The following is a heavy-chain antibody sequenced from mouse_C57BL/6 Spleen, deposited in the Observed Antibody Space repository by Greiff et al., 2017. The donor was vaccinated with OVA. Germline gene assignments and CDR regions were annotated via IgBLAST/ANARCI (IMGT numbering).Heavy chain of an antibody. CDR2: ISSGSSTL. CDR1: GFTFSDYG. Sequence: EVKVVESGGGLVKPGGSLKLSCAASGFTFSDYGMHWVRQAPEKGLEWVAYISSGSSTLYYADTVKGRFTISRDNAKNTLFLQMTSLRSEDTAMYYCARSDYYGSTPLPMDYWGQGTSVTVSS. D-gene: IGHD1-1*01. CDR3: ARSDYYGSTPLPMDY. V-gene: IGHV5-17*01. J-gene: IGHJ4*01.